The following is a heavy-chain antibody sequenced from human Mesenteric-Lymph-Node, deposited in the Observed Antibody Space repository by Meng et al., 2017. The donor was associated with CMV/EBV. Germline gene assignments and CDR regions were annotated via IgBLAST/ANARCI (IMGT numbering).Heavy chain of an antibody. Sequence: SVKVSCKASGGTFSSYAISWVRQAPGQGLEWMGGIIPIFGTANYAQKFQGRVTITTDESTSTAYMELSSLITDDTAVYYCARGDGAAPHFWGQGTLVTVSS. CDR3: ARGDGAAPHF. V-gene: IGHV1-69*05. CDR2: IIPIFGTA. CDR1: GGTFSSYA. J-gene: IGHJ4*02. D-gene: IGHD1-26*01.